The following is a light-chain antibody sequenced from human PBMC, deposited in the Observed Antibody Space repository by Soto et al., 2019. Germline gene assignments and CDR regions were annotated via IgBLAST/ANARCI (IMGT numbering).Light chain of an antibody. Sequence: EIVMTQSPVTLSVSPGERATLSCRVSQSVSSNLAWYQQKPGQAPRLLIYGASTRATGIPARLSGSGSGTEFTLTISSLQSEDFAVYYCQQYKNWPRTFGQGTKVEIK. CDR2: GAS. CDR1: QSVSSN. CDR3: QQYKNWPRT. J-gene: IGKJ1*01. V-gene: IGKV3-15*01.